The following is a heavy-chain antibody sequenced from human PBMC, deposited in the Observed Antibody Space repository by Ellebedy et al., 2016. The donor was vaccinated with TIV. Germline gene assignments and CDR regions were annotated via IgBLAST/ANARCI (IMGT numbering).Heavy chain of an antibody. Sequence: PGGSLRLSCTGSGFIFYTYGMHWVRQAPGKGLEWVAVISADGATDYHADSVEGRFTISRANSQNTLYLQMNSLRPEATAVYFCAKIVYTNRPGSYYYYGMDVWGQGTTVTVSS. CDR2: ISADGATD. J-gene: IGHJ6*02. CDR3: AKIVYTNRPGSYYYYGMDV. D-gene: IGHD3-10*01. CDR1: GFIFYTYG. V-gene: IGHV3-30*18.